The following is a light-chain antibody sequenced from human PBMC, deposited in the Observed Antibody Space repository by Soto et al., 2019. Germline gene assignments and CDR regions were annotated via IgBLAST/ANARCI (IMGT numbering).Light chain of an antibody. Sequence: QSALTQPASVSGSPGQSITISCTGTISDVGRYNLVSWYQQHPDKAPKLIIYEDIERPSGVSHRFSGSTSGNTASLTISVLQTEDEAKYFCCSYVGGASVVFGGGTKLTVL. CDR3: CSYVGGASVV. J-gene: IGLJ2*01. CDR1: ISDVGRYNL. V-gene: IGLV2-23*01. CDR2: EDI.